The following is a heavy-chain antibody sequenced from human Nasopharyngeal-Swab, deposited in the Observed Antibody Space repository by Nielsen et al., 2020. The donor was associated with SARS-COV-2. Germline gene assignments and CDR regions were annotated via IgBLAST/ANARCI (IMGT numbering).Heavy chain of an antibody. J-gene: IGHJ6*03. CDR2: IYDGGST. CDR1: GFTVTSHY. D-gene: IGHD3-9*01. Sequence: GESLKISCAASGFTVTSHYMSWVRQAPGKGLEWVSIIYDGGSTYYADSVRGRFTISRDYSKNTLYLQMNSLRAEDTAVYYCAGDQLTAYGYYYYMDVWGRGTTVTVSS. V-gene: IGHV3-66*01. CDR3: AGDQLTAYGYYYYMDV.